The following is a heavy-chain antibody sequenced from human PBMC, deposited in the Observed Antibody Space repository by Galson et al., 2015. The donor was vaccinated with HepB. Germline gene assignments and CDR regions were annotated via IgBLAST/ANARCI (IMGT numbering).Heavy chain of an antibody. CDR3: ARGLDYYYYMDV. CDR2: INHSGST. J-gene: IGHJ6*03. V-gene: IGHV4-34*01. CDR1: GGSFSGYY. Sequence: ETLSLTCAVYGGSFSGYYWSWIRQPPGKGLEWIGEINHSGSTNYNPSLKSRVTISVDTSKNQFSLKLSSVTAADTAVYYCARGLDYYYYMDVWGKGTTVTVSS.